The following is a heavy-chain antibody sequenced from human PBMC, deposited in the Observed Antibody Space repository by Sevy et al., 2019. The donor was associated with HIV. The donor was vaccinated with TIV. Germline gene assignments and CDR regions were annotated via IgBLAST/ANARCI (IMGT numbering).Heavy chain of an antibody. CDR2: ISSSGSTI. CDR1: GFTFSDYY. J-gene: IGHJ4*02. D-gene: IGHD6-13*01. V-gene: IGHV3-11*01. CDR3: ARERPSWSQQGAGFDY. Sequence: GGSLRLSCAASGFTFSDYYMSWIRQAPGKGLEWVSYISSSGSTIYYADSVKGRFTISGDHAKNSLYLQMNSLRAEDTAVYYCARERPSWSQQGAGFDYWGQGTLVTVSS.